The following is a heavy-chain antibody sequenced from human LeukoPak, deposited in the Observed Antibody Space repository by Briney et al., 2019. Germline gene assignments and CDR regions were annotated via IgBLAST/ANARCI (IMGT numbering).Heavy chain of an antibody. J-gene: IGHJ4*02. D-gene: IGHD3-10*01. Sequence: ASVKVSCKASGYTFTSYGISWVRQAPGQGLEWMGWISAYNGNTNYAQKLQGRVTMTTGTSTSTAYMELRSLRSDDTAVYYCARDPAPHYGSGSYFDYWGQGTLVTVSS. CDR3: ARDPAPHYGSGSYFDY. CDR1: GYTFTSYG. CDR2: ISAYNGNT. V-gene: IGHV1-18*04.